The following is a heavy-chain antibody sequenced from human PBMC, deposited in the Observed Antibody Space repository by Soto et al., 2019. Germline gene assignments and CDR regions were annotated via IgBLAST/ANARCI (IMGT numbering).Heavy chain of an antibody. V-gene: IGHV4-30-2*01. CDR3: ARGRYDSSGYYYPFDY. D-gene: IGHD3-22*01. Sequence: SETLSLTCAVSGGSISSGGYSWSWIRQPPGKGLEWIGYIYHSGSTYYNPSLKSRVTISVDRSKNQFSLKLSSVTAADTAAYYXARGRYDSSGYYYPFDYWGQGTLVTVSS. CDR1: GGSISSGGYS. J-gene: IGHJ4*02. CDR2: IYHSGST.